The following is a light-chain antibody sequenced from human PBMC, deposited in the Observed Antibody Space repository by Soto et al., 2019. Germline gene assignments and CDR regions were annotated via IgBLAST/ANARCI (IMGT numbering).Light chain of an antibody. Sequence: QSALTQPASVSGSPGQSITISCTGTSSDVGAYNYVSWFQQQPGKAPKIMIYDVRIRPSGVSNRFSASKSGYTASLTISGLQAEDEAVYYCSSYTITGGLEFGGGTKLTVL. J-gene: IGLJ2*01. V-gene: IGLV2-14*03. CDR1: SSDVGAYNY. CDR2: DVR. CDR3: SSYTITGGLE.